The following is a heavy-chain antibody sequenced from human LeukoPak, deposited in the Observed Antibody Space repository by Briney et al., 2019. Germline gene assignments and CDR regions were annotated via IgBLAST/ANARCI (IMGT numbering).Heavy chain of an antibody. CDR1: GYSFTSYW. Sequence: GESLKISCKGSGYSFTSYWIGWVRQMPGKGLELMVIIYPGDSDNRYSTSCQGQVPISADKSISTAYLQWSSLKASDTAMYYCARHKLDTLLGALSKGGFMDVWDKGTTVTVSS. CDR3: ARHKLDTLLGALSKGGFMDV. CDR2: IYPGDSDN. J-gene: IGHJ6*03. V-gene: IGHV5-51*01. D-gene: IGHD3-16*01.